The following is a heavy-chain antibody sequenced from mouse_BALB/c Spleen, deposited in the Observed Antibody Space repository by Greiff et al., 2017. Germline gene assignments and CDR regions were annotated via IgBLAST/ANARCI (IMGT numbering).Heavy chain of an antibody. Sequence: DVKLVESGGGLVQPGGSRKLSCAASGFTFSSFGMHWVRQAPEKGLEWVAYISSGSSTIYYADTVKGRFTISRDNPKNTLFLQMTSLRSEDTAMYYCARYGNHYAIDYWGQGTSVTVSS. V-gene: IGHV5-17*02. CDR1: GFTFSSFG. CDR3: ARYGNHYAIDY. D-gene: IGHD2-1*01. J-gene: IGHJ4*01. CDR2: ISSGSSTI.